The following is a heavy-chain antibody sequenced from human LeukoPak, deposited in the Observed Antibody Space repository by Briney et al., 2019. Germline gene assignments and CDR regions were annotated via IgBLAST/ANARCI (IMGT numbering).Heavy chain of an antibody. CDR2: IYTSGST. Sequence: PSETLSLTCTVSGGSISSHYWSWIRQPAGKGLEWIGRIYTSGSTNYNPSLKSRVTMSVDTSRNQFSLKLSSVTAADTAVYYCARHGAGSSSSDFDYWGQGTLVTVSS. J-gene: IGHJ4*02. CDR1: GGSISSHY. V-gene: IGHV4-4*07. CDR3: ARHGAGSSSSDFDY. D-gene: IGHD6-6*01.